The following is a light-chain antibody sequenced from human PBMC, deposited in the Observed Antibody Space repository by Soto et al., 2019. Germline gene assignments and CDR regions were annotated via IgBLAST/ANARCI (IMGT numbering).Light chain of an antibody. V-gene: IGKV3-20*01. Sequence: DIVLPQSPATLSLSPGERAPLSCRASQCLSNNYLAWYQEKPGQSPRLLIYVASTRATGIPDRFSGSGSGTDFTLTITRLEPEDFAVYYCQNYGGALPWTFGPGTKVEV. CDR2: VAS. CDR3: QNYGGALPWT. CDR1: QCLSNNY. J-gene: IGKJ1*01.